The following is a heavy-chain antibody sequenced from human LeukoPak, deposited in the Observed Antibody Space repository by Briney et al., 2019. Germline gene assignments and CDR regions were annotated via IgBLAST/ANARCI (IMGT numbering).Heavy chain of an antibody. CDR2: ISSSGSTI. J-gene: IGHJ5*02. CDR3: ARSYDSSGYYLLGRFDP. V-gene: IGHV3-11*01. Sequence: GGSLRLSCAASGFTFSDYYMSWIRQVPGKGLEWVSYISSSGSTIYYADSVKGRFTISRDNAKNSLYLQMNSLRAEDTAVYYCARSYDSSGYYLLGRFDPWGQGTLVTVSS. CDR1: GFTFSDYY. D-gene: IGHD3-22*01.